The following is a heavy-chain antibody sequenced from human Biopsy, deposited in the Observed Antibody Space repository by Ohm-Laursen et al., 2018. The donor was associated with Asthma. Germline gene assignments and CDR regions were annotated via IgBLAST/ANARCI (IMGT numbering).Heavy chain of an antibody. Sequence: SLRLSCAASGFTFSGYYMSWIRQAPGKGLEWISNINGKSNSIEYADSVKGRFTISRDNAKNSLYLQMNSLRAEDTAVYYCARDSYSSGLYDDFESWGQGTLVTVSS. J-gene: IGHJ4*02. CDR2: INGKSNSI. CDR3: ARDSYSSGLYDDFES. CDR1: GFTFSGYY. D-gene: IGHD6-19*01. V-gene: IGHV3-11*01.